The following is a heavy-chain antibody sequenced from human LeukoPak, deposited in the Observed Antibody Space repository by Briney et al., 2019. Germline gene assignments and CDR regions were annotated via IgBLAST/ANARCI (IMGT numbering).Heavy chain of an antibody. CDR1: GFTFDDYG. CDR3: ARVVEAGMYYDFWSGYSP. V-gene: IGHV3-20*04. J-gene: IGHJ5*02. Sequence: GGSLRLSCAASGFTFDDYGMSWVRRAPGEGLEWVSGINWNGGSTGYADSVKGRFTISRDNAKNSLYLQMNSLRAEDTALYYCARVVEAGMYYDFWSGYSPWGQGTLVTVSS. CDR2: INWNGGST. D-gene: IGHD3-3*01.